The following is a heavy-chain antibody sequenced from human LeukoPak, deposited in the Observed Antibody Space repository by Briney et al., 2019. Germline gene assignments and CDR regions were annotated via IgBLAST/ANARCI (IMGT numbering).Heavy chain of an antibody. D-gene: IGHD1-14*01. CDR2: IGGSNGIT. V-gene: IGHV3-23*01. CDR3: AKDQPMGP. J-gene: IGHJ5*02. CDR1: RFTFNSYA. Sequence: GGSLRLSCAASRFTFNSYAMSWVRQAPGKGLEWVSVIGGSNGITFYVGSMKGRFTISRDNSKDTLYLQMNSLRAEDTAVYYCAKDQPMGPWGQGTLVTVSS.